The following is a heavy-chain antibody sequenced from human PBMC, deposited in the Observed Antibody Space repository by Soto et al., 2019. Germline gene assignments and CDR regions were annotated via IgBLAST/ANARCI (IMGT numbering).Heavy chain of an antibody. Sequence: GGSLRLSCAASGFTVSSNYMTWVRQAPGKGLEWVSIIYSDGSTYYADSVKGRFTISRHNSKNTLFLQMNSLRAEDTAVYYCAGENPGHWLFCSSESRGPPNFDYWGQGTLVTVSS. CDR3: AGENPGHWLFCSSESRGPPNFDY. CDR2: IYSDGST. D-gene: IGHD3-9*01. V-gene: IGHV3-53*04. CDR1: GFTVSSNY. J-gene: IGHJ4*02.